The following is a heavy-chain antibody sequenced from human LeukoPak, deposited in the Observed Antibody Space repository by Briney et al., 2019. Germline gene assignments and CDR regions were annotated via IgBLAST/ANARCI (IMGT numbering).Heavy chain of an antibody. Sequence: GGSLRLSCAASGFTFSSYSMNWVRQAPGKGLEWVSYISDGGKTKYYADSVKGRFTISRDNAKNSLYLQMNSLRAEDTAVYYCARDYSGWSLDPWGQGTLVTVSS. CDR1: GFTFSSYS. V-gene: IGHV3-48*04. CDR3: ARDYSGWSLDP. CDR2: ISDGGKTK. J-gene: IGHJ5*02. D-gene: IGHD5-12*01.